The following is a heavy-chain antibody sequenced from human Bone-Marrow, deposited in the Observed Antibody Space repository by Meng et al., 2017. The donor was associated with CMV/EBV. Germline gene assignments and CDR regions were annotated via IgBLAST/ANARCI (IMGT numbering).Heavy chain of an antibody. V-gene: IGHV3-74*01. D-gene: IGHD4-17*01. J-gene: IGHJ3*02. CDR1: GFTFSGYW. Sequence: GESLKISCAAPGFTFSGYWMNWVRQAPGKGLVWVSRIISDGSSTTYADSVKGRFTISRDNAKNTLYLQMNSLRVEDTAVYYCARVYGLNDAFDIWSQGTIVTVSS. CDR3: ARVYGLNDAFDI. CDR2: IISDGSST.